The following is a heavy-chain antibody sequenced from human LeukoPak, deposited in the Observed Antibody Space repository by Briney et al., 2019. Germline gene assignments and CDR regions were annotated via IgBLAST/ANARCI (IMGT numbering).Heavy chain of an antibody. CDR1: GGTFSSYA. D-gene: IGHD2-21*02. Sequence: ASVKVSCKASGGTFSSYAISWVRQAPGQGLEWMGRIIPILGIANYAQKFQGRVTITADKSTSTAYMELSSLRSEDTAVYYCARLVVTRSPYYYYGMDVWGQGTTVTVSS. V-gene: IGHV1-69*04. CDR3: ARLVVTRSPYYYYGMDV. CDR2: IIPILGIA. J-gene: IGHJ6*02.